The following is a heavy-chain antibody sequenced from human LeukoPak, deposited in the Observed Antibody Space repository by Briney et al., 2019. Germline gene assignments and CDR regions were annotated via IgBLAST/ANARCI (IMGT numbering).Heavy chain of an antibody. CDR1: GGSISSYH. CDR2: IYYSGST. V-gene: IGHV4-59*01. CDR3: ATTVTHNWFDP. J-gene: IGHJ5*02. Sequence: PSETLSLTCTVSGGSISSYHWSWIRQPPGKGLEWIGYIYYSGSTNYNPSLKSRVTISVDTSKNQFSLELSSVTAADTAVYYCATTVTHNWFDPWGQGTLVTVSS. D-gene: IGHD4-17*01.